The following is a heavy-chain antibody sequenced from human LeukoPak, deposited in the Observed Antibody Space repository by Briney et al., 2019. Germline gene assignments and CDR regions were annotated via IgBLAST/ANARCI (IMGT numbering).Heavy chain of an antibody. CDR3: ARRRYSSSFYYYYYMDV. J-gene: IGHJ6*03. Sequence: GASVTVSFKASGYTFTIYDINWVRQATGQGREWMGWMNPNSGNTGYAQKFQGRVTMTRNTSISTAYMELSSLRSEDTAVYYCARRRYSSSFYYYYYMDVWGKGTTVTVSS. V-gene: IGHV1-8*01. CDR2: MNPNSGNT. CDR1: GYTFTIYD. D-gene: IGHD6-6*01.